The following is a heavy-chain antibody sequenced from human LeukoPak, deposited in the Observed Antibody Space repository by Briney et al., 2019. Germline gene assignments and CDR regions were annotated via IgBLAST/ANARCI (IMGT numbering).Heavy chain of an antibody. Sequence: SQTLSLTCTVSGGSISSGGYYWSWIRQHPGKGMEWIGYIYYSGSTYYNPSLKSRVTISVDTSKNQFSLKLSSVTAADTAVYYCVGGYSGYDLGYWGQGTLVTVSS. J-gene: IGHJ4*02. V-gene: IGHV4-31*03. CDR1: GGSISSGGYY. D-gene: IGHD5-12*01. CDR2: IYYSGST. CDR3: VGGYSGYDLGY.